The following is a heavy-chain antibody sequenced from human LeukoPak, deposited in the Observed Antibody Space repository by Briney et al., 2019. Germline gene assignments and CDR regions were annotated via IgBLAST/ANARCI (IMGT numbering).Heavy chain of an antibody. D-gene: IGHD3-22*01. J-gene: IGHJ6*03. CDR2: INSDGSST. CDR3: ARRVSYYYDSSRRYYYYMDV. V-gene: IGHV3-74*01. Sequence: PGGSLRLSCAASGFTFSSYWMHWVRQAPGKGLVWVSRINSDGSSTSYAASVKGRFTISRDNAKNTLYLQMNSLRAEDTAVYYCARRVSYYYDSSRRYYYYMDVWGKGTTVTVSS. CDR1: GFTFSSYW.